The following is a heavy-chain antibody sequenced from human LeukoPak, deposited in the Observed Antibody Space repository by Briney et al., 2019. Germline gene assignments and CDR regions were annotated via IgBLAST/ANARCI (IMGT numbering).Heavy chain of an antibody. CDR2: IIPIFGTA. Sequence: SVKVSCKASGGTFSSYAISWVRQAPGQGLEWMGGIIPIFGTANYAQKFQGRVTITADESTSTAYMELSSLRSEDTAVYYCARESVRFGVVKEGDLWGQGTLVSVSS. D-gene: IGHD3-3*01. CDR3: ARESVRFGVVKEGDL. J-gene: IGHJ5*02. V-gene: IGHV1-69*13. CDR1: GGTFSSYA.